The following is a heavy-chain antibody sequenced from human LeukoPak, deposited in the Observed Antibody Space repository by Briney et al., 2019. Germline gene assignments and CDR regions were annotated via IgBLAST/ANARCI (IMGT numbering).Heavy chain of an antibody. V-gene: IGHV4-59*01. Sequence: SETLSLTCTVSGGSISSYYWSWIRQPPGKGLEWIGYIYYSGSTNYNPSLKSRVTISVDTSKNQFSLKLSSVTAADTAVYYCARDHYYDSSGYTFRYWGQGTLVTVSS. J-gene: IGHJ1*01. CDR2: IYYSGST. D-gene: IGHD3-22*01. CDR3: ARDHYYDSSGYTFRY. CDR1: GGSISSYY.